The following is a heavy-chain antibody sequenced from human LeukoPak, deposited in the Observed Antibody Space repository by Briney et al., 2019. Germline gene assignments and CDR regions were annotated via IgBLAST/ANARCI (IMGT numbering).Heavy chain of an antibody. CDR1: GFTFSNAW. J-gene: IGHJ4*02. Sequence: GGSLRLSCAASGFTFSNAWMSWVRQAPGKGLEWVGRIKSKTDGGTTDYAAPVKGRFTISRDDSKNTLYLQMNSLKTEDTAVYYCTTPRGYYGSSGYYYFDYWGQGTLVTVSS. V-gene: IGHV3-15*01. CDR3: TTPRGYYGSSGYYYFDY. CDR2: IKSKTDGGTT. D-gene: IGHD3-22*01.